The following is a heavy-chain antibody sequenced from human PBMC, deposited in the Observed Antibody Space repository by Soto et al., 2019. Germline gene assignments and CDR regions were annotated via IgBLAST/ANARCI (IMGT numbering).Heavy chain of an antibody. CDR2: ISYDGSNK. CDR1: GFTFSSYG. V-gene: IGHV3-30*03. Sequence: PGGSLRLSCAASGFTFSSYGMHWVRQAPGKGLEWVAVISYDGSNKYYADSVKGRFTISRDNSKNTLYLQMNSLRAEDTAVYYCAREVSIYFDYWGQGTLVTVSS. J-gene: IGHJ4*02. CDR3: AREVSIYFDY.